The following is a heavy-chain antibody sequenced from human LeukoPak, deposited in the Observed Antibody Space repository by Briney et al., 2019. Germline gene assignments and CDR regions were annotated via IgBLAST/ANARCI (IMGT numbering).Heavy chain of an antibody. CDR3: AKGGVATMRDGYNYYYYYMEV. J-gene: IGHJ6*03. D-gene: IGHD5-24*01. CDR1: GITFTSHA. V-gene: IGHV3-23*01. CDR2: ISCSGGHT. Sequence: PGGSLRLSCAASGITFTSHAMSWVRQAPGKGLEWVSLISCSGGHTYYGDSVKGRFTISRDNSKSTLYLQMNSLRAEDTAVYYCAKGGVATMRDGYNYYYYYMEVWGRGTTVTVSS.